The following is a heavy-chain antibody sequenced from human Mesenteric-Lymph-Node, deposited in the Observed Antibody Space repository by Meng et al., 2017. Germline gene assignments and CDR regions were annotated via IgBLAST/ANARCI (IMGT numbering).Heavy chain of an antibody. J-gene: IGHJ3*02. CDR1: GFIFSDHY. CDR3: ARDYYYDSSGYYREDAFDI. CDR2: ISSSGSSR. V-gene: IGHV3-11*04. Sequence: GGSLRLSCAASGFIFSDHYMTWIRQAPGKGLEWVAYISSSGSSRSHADSVKGRFTISRDNAENSLYLQMNSLRAEDTAVYYCARDYYYDSSGYYREDAFDIWGQGTMVTVSS. D-gene: IGHD3-22*01.